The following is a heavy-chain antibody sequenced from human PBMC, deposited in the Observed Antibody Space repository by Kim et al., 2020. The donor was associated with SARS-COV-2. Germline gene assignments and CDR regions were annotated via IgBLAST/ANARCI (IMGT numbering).Heavy chain of an antibody. CDR1: GFTFDDYT. Sequence: GGSLRLSCAASGFTFDDYTMHWVRQAPGKGLEWVSLISWDGGSTYYADSVKGRFTISRDNSKNSLYLQMNSLRTEDTALYYCAKDMFPISQGYFDYWGQGTLVTVSS. V-gene: IGHV3-43*01. D-gene: IGHD3-9*01. J-gene: IGHJ4*02. CDR2: ISWDGGST. CDR3: AKDMFPISQGYFDY.